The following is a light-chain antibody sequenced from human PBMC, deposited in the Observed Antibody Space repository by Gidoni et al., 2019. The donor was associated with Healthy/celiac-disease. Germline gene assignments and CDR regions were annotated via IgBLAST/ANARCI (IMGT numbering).Light chain of an antibody. CDR3: QQSYSTSIT. J-gene: IGKJ5*01. V-gene: IGKV1-39*01. Sequence: DIQMTQSPSSLSASVGDRVTIPCRASQSISSYLTWYQQKPGKAPKLLISAASSLQSGVPSRFSGSGSGTDFTLPISSLQPEDFATYYCQQSYSTSITFGQGTRLEIK. CDR1: QSISSY. CDR2: AAS.